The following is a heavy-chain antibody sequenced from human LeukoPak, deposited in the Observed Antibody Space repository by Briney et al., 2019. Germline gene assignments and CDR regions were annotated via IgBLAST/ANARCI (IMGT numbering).Heavy chain of an antibody. CDR3: VQDWAWGAFGY. V-gene: IGHV3-23*01. CDR2: ITPDAGRT. J-gene: IGHJ4*02. CDR1: GGSFSGYY. D-gene: IGHD7-27*01. Sequence: ETLSLTCAVYGGSFSGYYWSWIRQAPGKGLEWVSGITPDAGRTYYADSVKGRFTIYRDNSKNTVYLQMNSLGAEDTAVYYCVQDWAWGAFGYWGQGTLVTVSS.